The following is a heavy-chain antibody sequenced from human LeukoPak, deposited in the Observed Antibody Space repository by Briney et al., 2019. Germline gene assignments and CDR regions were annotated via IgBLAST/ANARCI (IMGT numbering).Heavy chain of an antibody. CDR3: AKDINYSNYYYYGMDV. CDR2: ISWNSGYI. CDR1: GFTFDEYA. V-gene: IGHV3-9*01. J-gene: IGHJ6*02. Sequence: PGGSLRLSCAASGFTFDEYAMHWVRQPPGKGLEWVSGISWNSGYINYADSVKGRFTISRDNAKNSVYLQMSSLRTEDTALYYCAKDINYSNYYYYGMDVWGQGTTVTVSS. D-gene: IGHD4-11*01.